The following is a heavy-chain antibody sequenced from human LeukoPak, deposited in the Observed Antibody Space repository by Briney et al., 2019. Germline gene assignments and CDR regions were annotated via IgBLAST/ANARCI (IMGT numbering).Heavy chain of an antibody. Sequence: GGSLRLSCAASGFTFSGYAMNWVRPAPGKGRWWVSVVRSSGDSAYYADFVKGRFTISRDNSKNTLYLQMNSLRAEDTAVYYCAKGYYASGSSLSAFDSWGQGTLVTVSS. CDR3: AKGYYASGSSLSAFDS. J-gene: IGHJ4*02. CDR1: GFTFSGYA. V-gene: IGHV3-23*01. CDR2: VRSSGDSA. D-gene: IGHD3-10*01.